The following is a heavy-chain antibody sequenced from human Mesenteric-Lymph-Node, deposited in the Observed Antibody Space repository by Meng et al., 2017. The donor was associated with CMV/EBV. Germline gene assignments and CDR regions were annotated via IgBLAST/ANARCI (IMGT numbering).Heavy chain of an antibody. Sequence: GESLKISCAASGFTFSNYWMHWVRQAPGKGLEWVSRISSGGSSTSYSDSVKGRFTISRDNAKNTLYLQMNGLRAEDTAVYYCARDVGLNWSPALDYWGQGTLVTVSS. CDR3: ARDVGLNWSPALDY. D-gene: IGHD1-20*01. V-gene: IGHV3-74*01. J-gene: IGHJ4*02. CDR1: GFTFSNYW. CDR2: ISSGGSST.